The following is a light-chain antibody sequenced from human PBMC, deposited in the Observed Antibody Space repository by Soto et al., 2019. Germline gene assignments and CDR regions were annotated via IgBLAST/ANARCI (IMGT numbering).Light chain of an antibody. CDR2: DAS. J-gene: IGKJ3*01. V-gene: IGKV3-11*01. CDR1: QTVNNW. CDR3: QHCNSKPYG. Sequence: EIQLTQSPATLSLSPGERATLSCRASQTVNNWLAWYQQRPGQAPKLLIYDASYRASGIPARFSGSGSGTDFTLTISSLEPEDFAVYYCQHCNSKPYGFGHGTKVDIK.